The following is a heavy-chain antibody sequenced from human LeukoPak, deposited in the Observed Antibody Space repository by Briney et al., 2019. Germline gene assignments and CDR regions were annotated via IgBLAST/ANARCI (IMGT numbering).Heavy chain of an antibody. Sequence: SETLSLTCTVSGGSISSYYWSWIRQPPGKGLEWIGYIYYSGSTNYNLSLKSRVTISVDTSKNQFSLKLSSVTAADTAVYYCARRDYWGQGTLVTVSS. CDR2: IYYSGST. V-gene: IGHV4-59*12. CDR1: GGSISSYY. J-gene: IGHJ4*02. CDR3: ARRDY.